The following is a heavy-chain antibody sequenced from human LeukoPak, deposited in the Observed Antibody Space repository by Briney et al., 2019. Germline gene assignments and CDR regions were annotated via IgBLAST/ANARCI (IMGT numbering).Heavy chain of an antibody. V-gene: IGHV4-59*01. D-gene: IGHD7-27*01. CDR3: ASNTGTVFDY. CDR2: VYYSGST. CDR1: GDFITAYY. Sequence: EPSETLSLTCTVSGDFITAYYWSWIRQPPGKGLEWIGYVYYSGSTEYNPSLRSRVTISLEMSKRQFSLNLTSVTAADTAVYYCASNTGTVFDYWGQGALVTVSS. J-gene: IGHJ4*02.